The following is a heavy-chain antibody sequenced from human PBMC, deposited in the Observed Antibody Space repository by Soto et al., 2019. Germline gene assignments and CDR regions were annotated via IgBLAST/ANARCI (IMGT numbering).Heavy chain of an antibody. J-gene: IGHJ4*02. D-gene: IGHD6-19*01. CDR2: IYHSGDT. V-gene: IGHV4-38-2*01. Sequence: SETLSPTCAVSGYSLTSGYYCGWIRQPPGKGLEWIGSIYHSGDTYYNPSLKSRVTISVDTSKNHFSLKLTSVTAADPAVYYCARARIVVAGTIVDYWGQGTLVTVSS. CDR3: ARARIVVAGTIVDY. CDR1: GYSLTSGYY.